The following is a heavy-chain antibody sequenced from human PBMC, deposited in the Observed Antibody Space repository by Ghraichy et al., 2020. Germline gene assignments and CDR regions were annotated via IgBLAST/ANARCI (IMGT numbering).Heavy chain of an antibody. CDR2: INSDGSST. D-gene: IGHD1-26*01. CDR1: GFTFSSYW. J-gene: IGHJ3*02. Sequence: GVLRLSCAASGFTFSSYWMHWVRQAPGKGLVWVSRINSDGSSTSYADSVKGRFTISRDNAKNTLYLQMNSLRAEDTAVYYCARDRESYGNAFDIWGQGTMVTVSS. V-gene: IGHV3-74*01. CDR3: ARDRESYGNAFDI.